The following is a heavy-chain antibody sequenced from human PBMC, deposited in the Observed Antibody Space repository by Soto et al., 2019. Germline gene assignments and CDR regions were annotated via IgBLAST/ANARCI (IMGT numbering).Heavy chain of an antibody. CDR1: VGSISRGNYY. D-gene: IGHD4-17*01. V-gene: IGHV4-30-4*01. CDR3: AAMGTTATGLYYVYY. J-gene: IGHJ4*02. Sequence: QVQLQESGPGLVKPSQTLSLTCTVSVGSISRGNYYWRWIRQPPGKGLEWIGFISYSGSTYYSLSLKSRVTISVDTSKSQFSLNLSFGTAADTAVYYCAAMGTTATGLYYVYYWGQGTLVTVSS. CDR2: ISYSGST.